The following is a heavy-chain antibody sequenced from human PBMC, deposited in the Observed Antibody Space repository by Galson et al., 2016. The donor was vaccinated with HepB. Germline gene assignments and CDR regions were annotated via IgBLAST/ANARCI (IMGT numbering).Heavy chain of an antibody. CDR1: GFTLSSYW. V-gene: IGHV3-7*02. Sequence: SLRLSCAASGFTLSSYWMSWVRQAPGKGLEWVANIKQDGSEEYYVDSVKGRFTISRDNAKNSLYLQMNSLRDEDTAVYYCARGERGSYNSGYFDYWGQGNLVTVSS. CDR3: ARGERGSYNSGYFDY. CDR2: IKQDGSEE. D-gene: IGHD1-26*01. J-gene: IGHJ4*02.